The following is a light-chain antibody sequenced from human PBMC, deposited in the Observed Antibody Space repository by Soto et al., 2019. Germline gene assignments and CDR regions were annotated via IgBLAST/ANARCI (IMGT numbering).Light chain of an antibody. Sequence: DIVMTQSPDSLAVSLGERATINCKSSRSLLHGSNNENFLAWYQQRPGQPPKLLFYWASTRQSGVPERFSGSGSETDFTLTIISLRAEDVAVYYCQQYFGIPLTFGGGTKVEIK. CDR3: QQYFGIPLT. CDR1: RSLLHGSNNENF. J-gene: IGKJ4*01. V-gene: IGKV4-1*01. CDR2: WAS.